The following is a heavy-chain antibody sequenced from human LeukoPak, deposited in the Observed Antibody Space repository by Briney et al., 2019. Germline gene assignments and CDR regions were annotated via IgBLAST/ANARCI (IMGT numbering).Heavy chain of an antibody. CDR1: GYTFTGYY. V-gene: IGHV1-2*02. J-gene: IGHJ4*02. D-gene: IGHD5-12*01. CDR3: AREVGGYSGYESFFDY. CDR2: INPNSGGT. Sequence: GASVTVSCKASGYTFTGYYMHWVRQAPGQGLEWMGWINPNSGGTNYAQKFQGRVTMTRDTSISTAYMELSRLRSDDTAVYYCAREVGGYSGYESFFDYWGQGTLVTVSS.